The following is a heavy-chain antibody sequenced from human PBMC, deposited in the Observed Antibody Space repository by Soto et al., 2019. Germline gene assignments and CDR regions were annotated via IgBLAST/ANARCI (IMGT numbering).Heavy chain of an antibody. J-gene: IGHJ4*02. CDR3: ASSAWY. CDR2: ISYDGSNK. CDR1: GFTFSSYV. D-gene: IGHD6-19*01. Sequence: QVQLVESGGGVVQPGRSLRLSCAASGFTFSSYVMHWVRQAPGKGLEWLAVISYDGSNKYYADSVKGRFTISRDNSKNTLYLQLNILGAEDTAVYYCASSAWYWGQGTLVTVSS. V-gene: IGHV3-30-3*01.